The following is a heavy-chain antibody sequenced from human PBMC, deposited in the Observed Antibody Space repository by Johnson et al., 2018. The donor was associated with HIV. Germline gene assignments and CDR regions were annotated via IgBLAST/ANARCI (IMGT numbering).Heavy chain of an antibody. CDR2: IWYDGTNT. Sequence: QVQLVESGGGLVQRGGSLRLSCVASGVTVSNNYMIWVRQAPGKGLEWVAVIWYDGTNTYYADSVKGRFTISRDNSRNSVSLQMIILRPKDTAMYYCASGVTARAPLLIWGQGTMVTVSS. V-gene: IGHV3-33*08. CDR1: GVTVSNNY. J-gene: IGHJ3*02. CDR3: ASGVTARAPLLI. D-gene: IGHD6-6*01.